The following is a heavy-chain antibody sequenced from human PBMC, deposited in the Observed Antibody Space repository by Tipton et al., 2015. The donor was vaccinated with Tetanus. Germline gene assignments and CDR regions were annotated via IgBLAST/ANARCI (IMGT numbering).Heavy chain of an antibody. D-gene: IGHD3-9*01. CDR3: ARDFAGTPGVYFNGMDV. J-gene: IGHJ6*01. Sequence: SLRLSCAASGFTFSDFWMTWVRQAPGKGLEWVANIKHDGSEKSYVDSVKGRFTISRDNSKSTLFLQMNSLRVDDTAVFYCARDFAGTPGVYFNGMDVWGPGTSVTVSS. V-gene: IGHV3-7*01. CDR2: IKHDGSEK. CDR1: GFTFSDFW.